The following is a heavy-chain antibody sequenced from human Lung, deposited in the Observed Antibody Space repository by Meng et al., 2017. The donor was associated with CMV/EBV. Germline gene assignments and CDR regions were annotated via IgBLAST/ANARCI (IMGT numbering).Heavy chain of an antibody. Sequence: QAQVMESGGVVVQPGCSLRLSCAASGFTLSSYAMHWVRQAPGKGLEWVAVISYDGSNKYYADSVKGRFTISRDNSKNTLYLQMNSLRAEDTAVYYCARDDSSSWGQGTLVTVSS. V-gene: IGHV3-30-3*01. CDR3: ARDDSSS. CDR1: GFTLSSYA. CDR2: ISYDGSNK. J-gene: IGHJ5*02. D-gene: IGHD3-22*01.